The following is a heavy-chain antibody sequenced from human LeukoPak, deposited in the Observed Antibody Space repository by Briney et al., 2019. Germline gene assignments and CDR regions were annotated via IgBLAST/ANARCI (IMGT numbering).Heavy chain of an antibody. CDR2: MYYSGST. J-gene: IGHJ4*02. Sequence: NASETLSLTCTVSGGSISSSTYSWGWIRQPPGNGLEWIGSMYYSGSTYYNPSLKSRVTISVDTSKNQFSLKLSSVTAADTAVYYCARVGYSGYDNRGSFDYWGQGTLVTVSS. CDR1: GGSISSSTYS. V-gene: IGHV4-39*07. CDR3: ARVGYSGYDNRGSFDY. D-gene: IGHD5-12*01.